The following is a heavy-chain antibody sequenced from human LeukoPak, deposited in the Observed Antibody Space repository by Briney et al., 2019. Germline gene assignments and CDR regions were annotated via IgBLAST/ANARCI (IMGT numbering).Heavy chain of an antibody. D-gene: IGHD5-18*01. Sequence: GGSLXLSCAASGFTFSRHSMNWVRQAPGKGLEWVSSISSSSSYIYYADSVKGRFTISRDNAKNSLYLQMNSLRAEDTAVYYCASETKRGYSYGSPTDGFDIWGQGTMVTVSS. V-gene: IGHV3-21*06. CDR3: ASETKRGYSYGSPTDGFDI. CDR1: GFTFSRHS. J-gene: IGHJ3*02. CDR2: ISSSSSYI.